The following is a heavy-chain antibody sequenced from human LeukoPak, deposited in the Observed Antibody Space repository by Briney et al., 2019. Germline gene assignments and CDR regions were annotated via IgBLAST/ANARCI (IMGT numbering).Heavy chain of an antibody. J-gene: IGHJ4*02. D-gene: IGHD3-10*01. CDR2: FDPEDGET. CDR3: ATDREAGDDY. Sequence: ASVKVSCKASGGTFTSYAISWVRQAPGQGLEWMGGFDPEDGETIYAQKFQGRVTMTEDTSTDTAYMELSSLRSEDTAVYYCATDREAGDDYWGQGTLVTVSS. V-gene: IGHV1-24*01. CDR1: GGTFTSYA.